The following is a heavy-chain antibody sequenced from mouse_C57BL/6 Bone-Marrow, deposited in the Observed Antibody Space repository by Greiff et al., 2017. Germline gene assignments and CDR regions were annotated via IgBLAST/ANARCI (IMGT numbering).Heavy chain of an antibody. CDR1: GYTFTSYW. CDR2: IDPSDSYT. CDR3: ARGGYYYAMDY. J-gene: IGHJ4*01. Sequence: QVQLQQSGAELVMPGASVKLSCKASGYTFTSYWMHWVKQRPGQGLEWIGEIDPSDSYTNYNQKFKGKSTLTVDKSSSTAYMQLSSLTSEDSAVYYCARGGYYYAMDYWGQGTSVTVSS. D-gene: IGHD2-2*01. V-gene: IGHV1-69*01.